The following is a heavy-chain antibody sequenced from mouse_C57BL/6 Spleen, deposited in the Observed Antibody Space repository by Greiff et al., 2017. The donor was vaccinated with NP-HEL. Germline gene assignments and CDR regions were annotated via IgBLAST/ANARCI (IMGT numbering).Heavy chain of an antibody. CDR1: GFNIKDYY. CDR2: IDPENGDT. V-gene: IGHV14-4*01. CDR3: RKSSYYDAMDD. Sequence: VQLKEPGAELVRPGASVKLSCTASGFNIKDYYMHWVKQRPEQGLEWIGWIDPENGDTEYASKFQGKATITADTSSNTAYLQLSSLTSEDTAVYYCRKSSYYDAMDDWGQGTTVTVSS. J-gene: IGHJ4*01.